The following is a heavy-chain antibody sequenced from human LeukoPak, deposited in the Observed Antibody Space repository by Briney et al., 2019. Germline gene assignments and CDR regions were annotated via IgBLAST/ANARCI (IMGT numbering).Heavy chain of an antibody. Sequence: SETLSLTCAVYGGSFSGYYWSWIRQPPGKGLEWIGYIYYSGSTNYNPSLKSRVTISADTSKNQFSLKLSSVTAADTAVYYCAASLGWFGEFPFDYWGQGTLVTVSS. CDR1: GGSFSGYY. J-gene: IGHJ4*02. V-gene: IGHV4-59*01. CDR3: AASLGWFGEFPFDY. CDR2: IYYSGST. D-gene: IGHD3-10*01.